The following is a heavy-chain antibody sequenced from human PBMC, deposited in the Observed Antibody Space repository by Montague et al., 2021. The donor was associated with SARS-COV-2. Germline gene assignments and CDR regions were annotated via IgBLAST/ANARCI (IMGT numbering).Heavy chain of an antibody. CDR3: ARLNFDWLFFSGNWFDP. J-gene: IGHJ5*02. D-gene: IGHD3-9*01. Sequence: SETLSLTRTVSGGSISSSSYYWGWIRQPPGKGLEWIGSIYYSGSTYYXPSLKSRVTISVDTSKNQFSLKLSSVTAADTAVYYCARLNFDWLFFSGNWFDPWGQGTLVTVSS. V-gene: IGHV4-39*01. CDR2: IYYSGST. CDR1: GGSISSSSYY.